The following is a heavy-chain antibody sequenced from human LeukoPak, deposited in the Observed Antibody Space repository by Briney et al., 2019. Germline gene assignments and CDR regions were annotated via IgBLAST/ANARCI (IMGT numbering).Heavy chain of an antibody. CDR2: ISAYNGNT. D-gene: IGHD4-17*01. Sequence: ASVKVSCKASGYTFTSYGISWVRQAPGQGLEWMGWISAYNGNTNYAQKLQGRVTMTTDTSTSTAYMELRSLRSDDTVVYYCATGRYGDYFDAFDIWGQGTMVTVSS. J-gene: IGHJ3*02. CDR1: GYTFTSYG. CDR3: ATGRYGDYFDAFDI. V-gene: IGHV1-18*01.